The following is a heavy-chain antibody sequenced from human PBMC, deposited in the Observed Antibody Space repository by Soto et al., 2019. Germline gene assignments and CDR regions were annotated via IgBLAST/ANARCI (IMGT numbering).Heavy chain of an antibody. V-gene: IGHV3-30-3*01. Sequence: QVQLVESGGGVVQPGRSLRLSCAASGFTFSSYAMHWVRQAPGKGLAWVAVISYDGSNKYYADSVKGRFTISRDNSKNTLYLQMNSLRAEDTAVYYCARGGYSSSRGGYYYYGMDVWGQGTTVTVSS. CDR1: GFTFSSYA. J-gene: IGHJ6*02. CDR2: ISYDGSNK. CDR3: ARGGYSSSRGGYYYYGMDV. D-gene: IGHD6-6*01.